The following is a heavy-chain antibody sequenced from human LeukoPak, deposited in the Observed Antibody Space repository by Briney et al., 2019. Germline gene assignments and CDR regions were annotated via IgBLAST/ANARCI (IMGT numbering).Heavy chain of an antibody. D-gene: IGHD3-9*01. CDR3: ARDRGLRYFDSFDY. Sequence: GGSLRLSCVASGFSLSSFWMNWVRQAPGRGLEWVASIKKDGSEKHYVDSVKARFTISRDNAKNSLYLEMNSLRAEDTAVYYCARDRGLRYFDSFDYWGQGALVTVSS. CDR1: GFSLSSFW. V-gene: IGHV3-7*03. J-gene: IGHJ4*02. CDR2: IKKDGSEK.